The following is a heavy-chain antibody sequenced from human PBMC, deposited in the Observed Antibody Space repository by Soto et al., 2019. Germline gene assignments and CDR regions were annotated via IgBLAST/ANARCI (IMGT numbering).Heavy chain of an antibody. V-gene: IGHV4-59*01. Sequence: SETLSLTCTVSGGSISSYYWSWIRQPPGKGLEWIGYIYYSGSTKYNPSLKSRVTISVDTSKNRFSLRLSSVTAADTAVYYCARVWGGSFDFWGQGTMVS. CDR3: ARVWGGSFDF. CDR2: IYYSGST. D-gene: IGHD3-10*01. CDR1: GGSISSYY. J-gene: IGHJ3*01.